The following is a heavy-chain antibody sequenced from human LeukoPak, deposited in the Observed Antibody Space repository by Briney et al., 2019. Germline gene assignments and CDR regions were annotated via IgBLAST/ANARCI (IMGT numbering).Heavy chain of an antibody. CDR3: ANFEGSSQAFHL. CDR2: ILYDGSKK. Sequence: GGSLRLSCVPSGFIFTNYAMHWVRQTPGKGLEWVASILYDGSKKYYADSVKGRFSIYRDNSKYTLYLSMNSLRTEDTALYYCANFEGSSQAFHLWGQGTLVTVSS. D-gene: IGHD6-13*01. CDR1: GFIFTNYA. V-gene: IGHV3-30*18. J-gene: IGHJ3*01.